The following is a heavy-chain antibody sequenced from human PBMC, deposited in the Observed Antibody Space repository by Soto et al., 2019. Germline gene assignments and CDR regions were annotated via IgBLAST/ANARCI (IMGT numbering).Heavy chain of an antibody. V-gene: IGHV3-9*01. Sequence: EVQLVESGGGLAQPGRSLRLSCAASGFIFDDYAMHWVRQAPGKGLEWVSGISWQSGSIRYADSVKGPFTISRDNAKNSLYLQMNSLRVEDTALYYCAKDMFSSSSAATFDYWGQGILVTVSS. CDR1: GFIFDDYA. CDR2: ISWQSGSI. CDR3: AKDMFSSSSAATFDY. D-gene: IGHD6-6*01. J-gene: IGHJ4*02.